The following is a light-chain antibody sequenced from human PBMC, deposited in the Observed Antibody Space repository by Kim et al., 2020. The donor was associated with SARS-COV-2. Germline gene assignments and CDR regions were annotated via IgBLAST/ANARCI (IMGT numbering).Light chain of an antibody. CDR3: SSYTASNSWV. CDR2: CVS. J-gene: IGLJ3*02. V-gene: IGLV2-14*03. CDR1: SVYVGCYNY. Sequence: GHSFTISSTGTSVYVGCYNYISWYHQHPGKAPKLMFYCVSKRPSGVSNRFSGSKSGNTASLTISGLQAEDEADYYCSSYTASNSWVFGGGTQLTVL.